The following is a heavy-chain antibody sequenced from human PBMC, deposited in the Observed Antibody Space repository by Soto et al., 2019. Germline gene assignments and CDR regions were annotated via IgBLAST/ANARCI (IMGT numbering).Heavy chain of an antibody. V-gene: IGHV4-38-2*01. CDR3: AGDYGTIQNYFDY. CDR2: FYYSGGT. D-gene: IGHD4-17*01. CDR1: GYSISRGYY. Sequence: PSETLSLTCAVSGYSISRGYYWGWIRQPPGKGLEWIGSFYYSGGTSYNPSLRSRVTISVDTSRNQLSLQLSSVTAADTAVYYCAGDYGTIQNYFDYWGQGTLVTGSS. J-gene: IGHJ4*02.